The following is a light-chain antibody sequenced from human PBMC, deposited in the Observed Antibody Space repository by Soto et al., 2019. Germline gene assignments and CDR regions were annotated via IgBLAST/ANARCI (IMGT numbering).Light chain of an antibody. Sequence: VLTRSPTTRCLSPGDRSSLSCRASQSVSSYLAWYQQKPGQAPRLLIYDASNRATGIPARFSGSGSGTDFTVTSSSLEPEDFAVYYCQQCFNWQGTFGQGT. CDR1: QSVSSY. J-gene: IGKJ5*01. CDR2: DAS. CDR3: QQCFNWQGT. V-gene: IGKV3-11*01.